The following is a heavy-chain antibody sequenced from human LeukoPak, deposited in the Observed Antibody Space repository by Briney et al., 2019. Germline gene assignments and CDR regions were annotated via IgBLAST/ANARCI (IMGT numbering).Heavy chain of an antibody. Sequence: PSEALSLTCTVSGGSISSYYWSWIRQPPGKRLEWIGYIYTSGSTNYNPSLKSRVTISVDTSKNQFSLKLSSVTAADTAVYYCARHLAGDFWFGDYYYMDVWGKGTTVTVSS. J-gene: IGHJ6*03. CDR2: IYTSGST. V-gene: IGHV4-4*09. CDR1: GGSISSYY. D-gene: IGHD3-10*01. CDR3: ARHLAGDFWFGDYYYMDV.